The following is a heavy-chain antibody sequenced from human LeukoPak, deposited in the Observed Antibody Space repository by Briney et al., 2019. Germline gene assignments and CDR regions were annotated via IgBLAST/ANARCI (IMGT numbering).Heavy chain of an antibody. D-gene: IGHD2-15*01. V-gene: IGHV4-4*07. CDR1: GGSISSYF. Sequence: SETLSLTCTVSGGSISSYFWSCIRQPAGKGLEWIGRIHTSGTTNYNPSLKSRVTTSVDTSKNQFSLERTSVTAADTAVYYCAREETTRSQRAFDYWGQGTLVTVSS. CDR3: AREETTRSQRAFDY. CDR2: IHTSGTT. J-gene: IGHJ4*02.